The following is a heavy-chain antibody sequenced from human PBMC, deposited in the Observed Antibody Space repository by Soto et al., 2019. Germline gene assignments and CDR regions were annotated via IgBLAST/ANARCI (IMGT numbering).Heavy chain of an antibody. D-gene: IGHD2-8*02. CDR2: IGPYKCST. V-gene: IGHV1-18*04. Sequence: QIQLVQSGLEVKKPGASVRVSCKTSGYSFVTYGISWVRQAPGQGPEWVAWIGPYKCSTRYSERLQGRVTLSTDMHATTVYMELRSLGPDDTAVYYCARDVQHWWDYPTGGYDYWGQGTLVTVSA. CDR1: GYSFVTYG. J-gene: IGHJ4*02. CDR3: ARDVQHWWDYPTGGYDY.